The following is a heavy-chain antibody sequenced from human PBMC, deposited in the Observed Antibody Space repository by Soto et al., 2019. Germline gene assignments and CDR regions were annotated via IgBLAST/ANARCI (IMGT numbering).Heavy chain of an antibody. CDR1: GGSISSSSYY. CDR2: IYYSGST. D-gene: IGHD2-2*01. Sequence: SETLSLTCTVSGGSISSSSYYWGWIRQPPGKGLEWIGSIYYSGSTYYNPSLKSRVTISVDTSKNQFSLKLSSVTAADTAVYYCARSSNKYYYYYMDVWGKGTTVTVSS. J-gene: IGHJ6*03. V-gene: IGHV4-39*01. CDR3: ARSSNKYYYYYMDV.